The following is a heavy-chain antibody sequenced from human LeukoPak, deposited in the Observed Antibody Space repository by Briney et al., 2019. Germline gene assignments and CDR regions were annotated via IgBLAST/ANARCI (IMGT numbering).Heavy chain of an antibody. Sequence: GGALRLSCAASGFTFSSYWMSWVRQAPGKGLEWVANIKHDGSEKYYVDSVKGRFAISRDNAKNSLYLHMNSLRPGDTAVYYCASGVSRMASTYDYWGQGTLVTVSS. CDR1: GFTFSSYW. V-gene: IGHV3-7*01. CDR3: ASGVSRMASTYDY. J-gene: IGHJ4*02. D-gene: IGHD2-15*01. CDR2: IKHDGSEK.